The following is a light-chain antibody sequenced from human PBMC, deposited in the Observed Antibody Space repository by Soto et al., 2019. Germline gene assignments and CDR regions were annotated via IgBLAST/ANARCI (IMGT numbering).Light chain of an antibody. J-gene: IGKJ5*01. Sequence: EIVLTHPPDTLALSAGERDTLSCRASQSISSYLAWYQQIPGQAPRLLIYDASIMDTGVPSRFSGSGSGTDFTLTISSLQPEDFAIYYCQQPNNLPVTFGQGTRLEIK. CDR2: DAS. CDR1: QSISSY. V-gene: IGKV3-11*01. CDR3: QQPNNLPVT.